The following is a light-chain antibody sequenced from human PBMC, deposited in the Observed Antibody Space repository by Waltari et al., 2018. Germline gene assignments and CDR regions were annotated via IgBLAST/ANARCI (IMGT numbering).Light chain of an antibody. J-gene: IGLJ2*01. CDR2: DVS. CDR3: SSYISSSTLEL. CDR1: SSDVGGYNS. V-gene: IGLV2-14*03. Sequence: QSALTQPASVSGSPGQSITISCTGPSSDVGGYNSVSWYQQHPGKAPKLMIYDVSNRPSGVSNRFSGSKSGNTASLTISGLQAEDEADYYCSSYISSSTLELFGGGTSLTVL.